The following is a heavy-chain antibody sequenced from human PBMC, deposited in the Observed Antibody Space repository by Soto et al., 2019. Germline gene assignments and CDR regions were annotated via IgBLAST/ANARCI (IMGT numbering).Heavy chain of an antibody. CDR1: GFTFSSYA. V-gene: IGHV3-64*01. D-gene: IGHD4-17*01. CDR2: ISSNGGST. CDR3: ARARLPLYYYMDV. Sequence: EVQLVESGGGLVQPGGSLRLSCAASGFTFSSYAMHWVRQAPGKGLEYVSAISSNGGSTYYANSVKGRFTISRDNSKNTLYLQMGSLRAEDMAVYYCARARLPLYYYMDVWGKGTTVTVFS. J-gene: IGHJ6*03.